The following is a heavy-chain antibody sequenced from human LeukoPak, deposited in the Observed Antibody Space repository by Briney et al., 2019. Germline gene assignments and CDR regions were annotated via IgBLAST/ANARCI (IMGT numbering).Heavy chain of an antibody. D-gene: IGHD3-10*01. J-gene: IGHJ4*02. Sequence: GGSLSLSSAASGFTFSSYAMSWVRQAPGKGLEWVSTISVSGGSTYYADSVKGRFTISRDNSKNTLYLQMTSLSAEDTAVYYCAKGPAGYYGSGSYPRGWGQGTLVTVSS. V-gene: IGHV3-23*01. CDR2: ISVSGGST. CDR1: GFTFSSYA. CDR3: AKGPAGYYGSGSYPRG.